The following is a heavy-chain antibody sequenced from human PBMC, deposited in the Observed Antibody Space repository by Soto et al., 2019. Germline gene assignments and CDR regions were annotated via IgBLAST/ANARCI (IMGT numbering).Heavy chain of an antibody. CDR1: GFTFSSYA. Sequence: GGSLRLSCAASGFTFSSYAMSWVRQAPGKGLEWVSAISGSGGSTYYADSVKGRFTISRDNSKNTLYLQMNSLRAEDTAVYYCAKDNYGSGSYYMGPFDYWGQGTLVTVPQ. J-gene: IGHJ4*02. CDR2: ISGSGGST. D-gene: IGHD3-10*01. CDR3: AKDNYGSGSYYMGPFDY. V-gene: IGHV3-23*01.